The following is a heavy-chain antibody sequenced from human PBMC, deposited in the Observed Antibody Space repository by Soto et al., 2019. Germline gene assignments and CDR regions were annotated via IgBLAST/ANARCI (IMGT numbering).Heavy chain of an antibody. CDR2: IYHTEST. CDR3: ARYDFGTFDY. D-gene: IGHD4-17*01. CDR1: GDSISSSFW. Sequence: QVLLQESGPGLVKPSGTLSLTCAVSGDSISSSFWWSWVRQPPGKGLEWIGEIYHTESTVYNPSLKSRVTISVDKSKNQFSLHLDSVTAADTAVYYCARYDFGTFDYWGRGILVTVSS. J-gene: IGHJ4*02. V-gene: IGHV4-4*02.